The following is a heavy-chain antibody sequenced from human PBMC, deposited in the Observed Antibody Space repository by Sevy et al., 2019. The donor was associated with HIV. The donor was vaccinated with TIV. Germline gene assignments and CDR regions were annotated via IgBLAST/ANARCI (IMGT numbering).Heavy chain of an antibody. V-gene: IGHV3-23*01. CDR2: ISGSGGTT. D-gene: IGHD3-10*01. CDR1: GFTFSNYA. Sequence: GGSLRLSCAASGFTFSNYAMSWVRQAPGKGLEWVSAISGSGGTTHYSDSVKGRFTISRDNSKNTLYLNMNSLRAEDTAVYFCAKDSDGSIYYNPFDYWGQGTLVTVSS. J-gene: IGHJ4*02. CDR3: AKDSDGSIYYNPFDY.